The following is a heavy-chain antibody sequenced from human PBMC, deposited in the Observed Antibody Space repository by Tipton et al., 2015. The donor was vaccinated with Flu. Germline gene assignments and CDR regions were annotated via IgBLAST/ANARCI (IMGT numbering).Heavy chain of an antibody. Sequence: TLSLTCTVSGGSISGYYWGWIRQPPGKGLEWIGSLYYSGITYYNPSLKSRVSISVDTSKNQFSLKVNSVTAADTAVYYCARAAYDFWTVHLSYFDPWGQGTLVTVSS. V-gene: IGHV4-39*07. CDR1: GGSISGYY. D-gene: IGHD3/OR15-3a*01. J-gene: IGHJ5*02. CDR2: LYYSGIT. CDR3: ARAAYDFWTVHLSYFDP.